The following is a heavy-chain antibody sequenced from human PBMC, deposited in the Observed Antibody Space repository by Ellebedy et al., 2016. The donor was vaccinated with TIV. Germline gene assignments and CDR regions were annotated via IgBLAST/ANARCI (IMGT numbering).Heavy chain of an antibody. D-gene: IGHD3-22*01. CDR2: INHSGST. J-gene: IGHJ4*02. V-gene: IGHV4-34*01. Sequence: MPSETLSLTCAVYGGSFSDYYWTWIRQPPGKGLEWIGDINHSGSTNYNPSFKSRVSISVDTSKNQFSLKLSSVTAADTAVYYCARKYYYGSSAFYYWGQGTLVTVSS. CDR1: GGSFSDYY. CDR3: ARKYYYGSSAFYY.